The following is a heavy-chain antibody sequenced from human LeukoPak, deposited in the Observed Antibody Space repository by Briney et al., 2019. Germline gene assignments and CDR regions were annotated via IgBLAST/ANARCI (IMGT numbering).Heavy chain of an antibody. CDR2: ISGSGGST. CDR1: GFTFSTYA. J-gene: IGHJ6*03. V-gene: IGHV3-23*01. Sequence: GGSLRLSCAASGFTFSTYAMSWVRQAPGKGLEWVSAISGSGGSTYYADSVKGRFTVSRDNFENTLFLQVNSLRAEDTAVYYCAKVSDYSYYYYMDVWGKGTTVTVSS. CDR3: AKVSDYSYYYYMDV.